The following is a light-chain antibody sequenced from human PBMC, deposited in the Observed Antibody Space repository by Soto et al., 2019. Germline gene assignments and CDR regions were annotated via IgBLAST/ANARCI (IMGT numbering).Light chain of an antibody. V-gene: IGLV1-40*01. CDR2: GHN. J-gene: IGLJ3*02. CDR3: QSYDPSWIVM. CDR1: STNIGAGYD. Sequence: QPVLTQPSSVSGAPGQRVTISCTGSSTNIGAGYDVHWYQQLPGMAPKLLIYGHNNRPSGVPDRFSVSKSGTSVSLAITGLQPEDEADYYCQSYDPSWIVMFGGGTKVTVL.